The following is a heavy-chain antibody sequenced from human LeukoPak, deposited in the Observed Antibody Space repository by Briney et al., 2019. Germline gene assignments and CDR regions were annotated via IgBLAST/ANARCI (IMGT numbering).Heavy chain of an antibody. CDR1: GFTFSSYG. V-gene: IGHV3-33*01. Sequence: GGSLRLSCAASGFTFSSYGMHWVRQAPGKGLEWVALIWYDGSNKYYTDSVKDRLTISRDNSKNTLYLQMNSLRAEDTAIYYCAREGPRGNSQFDYWGQGTLVTVSS. CDR2: IWYDGSNK. CDR3: AREGPRGNSQFDY. J-gene: IGHJ4*02. D-gene: IGHD2/OR15-2a*01.